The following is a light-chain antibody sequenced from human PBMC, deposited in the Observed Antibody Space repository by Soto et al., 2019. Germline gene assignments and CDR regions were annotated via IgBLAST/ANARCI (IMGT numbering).Light chain of an antibody. CDR3: AAWDGSLKEYV. J-gene: IGLJ1*01. V-gene: IGLV1-47*01. CDR2: RNN. Sequence: QSVLTQPPSASGTPGQRVTISCSGSSSNIGSNYVYWYQQLPGTAPKLLIYRNNQRPSGVPDRFSGSKSGTSASLAISGLRSEDEADYYCAAWDGSLKEYVFGTGTKVTVL. CDR1: SSNIGSNY.